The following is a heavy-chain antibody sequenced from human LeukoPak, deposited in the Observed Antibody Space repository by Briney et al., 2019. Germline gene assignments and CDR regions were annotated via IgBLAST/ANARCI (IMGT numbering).Heavy chain of an antibody. V-gene: IGHV4-34*01. CDR2: INHIGST. J-gene: IGHJ4*02. D-gene: IGHD6-13*01. CDR1: GRSFSAYY. Sequence: SQTRSLACPVDGRSFSAYYWSWIRQPPGKGLEWIGSINHIGSTTFNPSLKSRFTISVDTSKNQFSLKLRSVPAADPAVNSGGGGQAAAAYWGKAILV. CDR3: GGGQAAAAY.